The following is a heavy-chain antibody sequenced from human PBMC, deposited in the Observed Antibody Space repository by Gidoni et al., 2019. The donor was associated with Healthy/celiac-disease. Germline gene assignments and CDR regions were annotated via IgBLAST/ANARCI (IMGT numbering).Heavy chain of an antibody. CDR1: GGSISSSSYY. D-gene: IGHD6-19*01. V-gene: IGHV4-39*07. CDR2: IYYSGST. J-gene: IGHJ4*02. Sequence: QLQLQESGPGLVKPSETLSLTCTVSGGSISSSSYYWGWTRQPPGKGREWIGSIYYSGSTYYNPSLKSRVTISVDTSKNQFSLKLSSVTAADTAVYYCARGGQAVASYYFDYWGQGTLVTVSS. CDR3: ARGGQAVASYYFDY.